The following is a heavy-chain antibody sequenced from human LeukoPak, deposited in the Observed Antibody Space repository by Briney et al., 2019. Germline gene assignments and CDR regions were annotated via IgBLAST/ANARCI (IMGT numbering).Heavy chain of an antibody. D-gene: IGHD3-10*01. CDR2: INPNSGGT. V-gene: IGHV1-2*02. J-gene: IGHJ6*03. Sequence: ASVKVSCKASVYTFTGYYMHWVRQAPGQGLEWMGWINPNSGGTNYAQKFQGRVTMTRDTSTSTAYMELSRLRSDDTAVYYCARVQYYGSGSNPNYYMDVWGKGTTVTISS. CDR3: ARVQYYGSGSNPNYYMDV. CDR1: VYTFTGYY.